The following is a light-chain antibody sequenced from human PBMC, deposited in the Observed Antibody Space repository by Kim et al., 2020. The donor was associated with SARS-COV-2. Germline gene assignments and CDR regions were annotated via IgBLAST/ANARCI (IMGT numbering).Light chain of an antibody. J-gene: IGKJ1*01. V-gene: IGKV3-11*01. CDR3: QQRGNWPQT. CDR2: GAS. CDR1: QSVATY. Sequence: LSPGEKATRSRRASQSVATYLAWYQQKPGQAPRLLIYGASNRATGIPDRFTGSGSGTDFTLTISSLEPEDCAVYFCQQRGNWPQTFGQGTKVDIK.